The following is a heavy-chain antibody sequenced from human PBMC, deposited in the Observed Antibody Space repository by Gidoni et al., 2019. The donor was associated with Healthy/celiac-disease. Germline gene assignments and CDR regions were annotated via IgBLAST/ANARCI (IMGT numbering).Heavy chain of an antibody. CDR2: IRSKAYGWTT. D-gene: IGHD3-22*01. J-gene: IGHJ4*02. V-gene: IGHV3-49*04. CDR1: RFTFGDYA. CDR3: TSFPYYYDSSGYYGPFDY. Sequence: EVQLVESGGGLVQPGRSLRLSCTASRFTFGDYAMSWVRQAPGKGLEWVGFIRSKAYGWTTEYAASVKGRFTISRDDSKSIAYLQMNSLKTEDTAVYYCTSFPYYYDSSGYYGPFDYWGQGTLVTVSS.